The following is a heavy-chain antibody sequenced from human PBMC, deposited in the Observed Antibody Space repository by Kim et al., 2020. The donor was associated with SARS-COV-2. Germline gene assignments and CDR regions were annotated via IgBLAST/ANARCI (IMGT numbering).Heavy chain of an antibody. CDR3: ARVRSDFWSENYYGMDV. CDR2: INPNSGGT. Sequence: ASVKVSCKASGYTFTGYYMHWVRQAPGQGLEWMGWINPNSGGTNYAQKFQGRVTMTRDTSISTAYMELSRLRSDDTAVYYCARVRSDFWSENYYGMDVWGQGTTVTVSS. J-gene: IGHJ6*02. CDR1: GYTFTGYY. D-gene: IGHD3-3*01. V-gene: IGHV1-2*02.